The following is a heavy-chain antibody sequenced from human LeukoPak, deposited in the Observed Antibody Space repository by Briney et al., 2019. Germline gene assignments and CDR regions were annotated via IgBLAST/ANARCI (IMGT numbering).Heavy chain of an antibody. CDR3: AKDSGWRFDH. V-gene: IGHV6-1*01. J-gene: IGHJ4*02. CDR1: GDSVSSNSAA. CDR2: TYYNSMRYN. D-gene: IGHD6-19*01. Sequence: SQTLSLTCAISGDSVSSNSAAWNCIRQSPSRGLECQGRTYYNSMRYNDYAVSLKSRITINPDTSKNQFCLQLNSVSPEDTAVYYCAKDSGWRFDHWGQGTLVTVTS.